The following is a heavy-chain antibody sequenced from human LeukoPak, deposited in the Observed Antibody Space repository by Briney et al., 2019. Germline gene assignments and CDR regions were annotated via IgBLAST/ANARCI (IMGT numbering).Heavy chain of an antibody. CDR1: GGSISSSSYY. CDR3: GASMVAATGDDAFDI. Sequence: PSETLSLTCTVSGGSISSSSYYWGWIRQPPGKGLEWIGSIYYSGSTYYNPSLKSRVTISVDTSKNQFSLKLSSVTAADTAVYYSGASMVAATGDDAFDIWGQGTMVTVSS. D-gene: IGHD2-15*01. V-gene: IGHV4-39*07. J-gene: IGHJ3*02. CDR2: IYYSGST.